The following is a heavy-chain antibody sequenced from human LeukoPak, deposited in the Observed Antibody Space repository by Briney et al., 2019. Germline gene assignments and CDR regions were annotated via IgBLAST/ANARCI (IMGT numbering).Heavy chain of an antibody. D-gene: IGHD6-6*01. CDR3: ASMYSSSQNFDY. Sequence: PSETLSLTCTVSGGSISSYYWSWIRQPPGRGLEWIGYIYYSGSTNYNPSLKSRVTISVDTSKNQFSLKLSSVTAADTAVYYCASMYSSSQNFDYWGQGTLVTVSS. V-gene: IGHV4-59*01. J-gene: IGHJ4*02. CDR2: IYYSGST. CDR1: GGSISSYY.